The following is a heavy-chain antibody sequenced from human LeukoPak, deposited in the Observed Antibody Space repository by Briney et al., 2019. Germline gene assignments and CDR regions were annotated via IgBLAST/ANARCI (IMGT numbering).Heavy chain of an antibody. J-gene: IGHJ3*01. CDR2: ISANSGNT. CDR1: GYTFTING. D-gene: IGHD1-14*01. V-gene: IGHV1-18*01. CDR3: ARDRNRAFDF. Sequence: SVKVSCKASGYTFTINGISWVRQAPGQGREWMGWISANSGNTNYAQRLQGRVTMTTDTSTTTAYMELRSLRSDDTAVYYCARDRNRAFDFWGQGTMVTVSS.